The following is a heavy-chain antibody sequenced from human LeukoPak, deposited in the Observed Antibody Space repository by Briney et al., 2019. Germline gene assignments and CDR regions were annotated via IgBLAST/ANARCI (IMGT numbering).Heavy chain of an antibody. D-gene: IGHD2-8*02. V-gene: IGHV3-23*03. Sequence: PGGSLRLSCAASGFTFSSYAMSWVRQAPGKGLEWLSVIYSDGITYYADSVKGRFTISRDNSKNTLSLQMNSLRAEDTAVYHCAKGLVGTEYFQHWGQGTLVTVSS. CDR1: GFTFSSYA. J-gene: IGHJ1*01. CDR2: IYSDGIT. CDR3: AKGLVGTEYFQH.